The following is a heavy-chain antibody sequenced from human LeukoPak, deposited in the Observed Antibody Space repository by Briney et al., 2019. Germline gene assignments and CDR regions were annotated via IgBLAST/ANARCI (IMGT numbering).Heavy chain of an antibody. D-gene: IGHD1-26*01. V-gene: IGHV3-9*01. CDR1: GFTFTSYG. Sequence: GGSLRLSCEVSGFTFTSYGMAWVRQAPGKGLEWVSGISWNSGSIGYADSVKGRFTISRDNAKNSLYLQMNSLRAEDTALYYCAKVIVGATSAFDIWGQGTMVTVSS. CDR2: ISWNSGSI. CDR3: AKVIVGATSAFDI. J-gene: IGHJ3*02.